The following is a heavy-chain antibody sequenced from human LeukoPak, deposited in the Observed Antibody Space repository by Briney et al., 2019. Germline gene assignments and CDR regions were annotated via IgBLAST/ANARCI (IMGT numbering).Heavy chain of an antibody. Sequence: ASVKVSCKASGYTFTGYYMHWVRQAPGQGLEWTGWINPNSGGTNYAQKFQGRVTMTRDTSISTAYMELSRLRSDDTAVYYCARTIDVTTNYGMDVWGQGTTVTVSS. D-gene: IGHD4-17*01. V-gene: IGHV1-2*02. J-gene: IGHJ6*02. CDR2: INPNSGGT. CDR3: ARTIDVTTNYGMDV. CDR1: GYTFTGYY.